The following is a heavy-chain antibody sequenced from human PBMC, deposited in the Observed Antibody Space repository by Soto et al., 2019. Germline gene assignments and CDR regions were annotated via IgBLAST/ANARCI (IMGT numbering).Heavy chain of an antibody. D-gene: IGHD2-21*02. Sequence: QVQLVESGGGVVQPGRSRRLSCAASGFTFSSYAMHWVRQAPGKGLEWVAVISYDGSNKYYADSVKGRFTISRDNSKDTLYLQMNILRAEDTAVYYCARDQVVVTAIRGWFDPWGQGTLVTVSS. CDR2: ISYDGSNK. J-gene: IGHJ5*02. CDR1: GFTFSSYA. V-gene: IGHV3-30-3*01. CDR3: ARDQVVVTAIRGWFDP.